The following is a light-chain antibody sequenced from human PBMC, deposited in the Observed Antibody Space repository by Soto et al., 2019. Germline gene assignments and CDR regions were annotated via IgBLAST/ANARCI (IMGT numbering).Light chain of an antibody. CDR1: NIGSKS. CDR3: QVWDSSSDHSRV. Sequence: SYELTQPPSGSVAPGKTARITCGGHNIGSKSEHWYQQKPGQAPVLVIYYDSDRPSGMPERFSGSNSGNTATLTISRVEGGDEADYYCQVWDSSSDHSRVFGGGTKLTVL. CDR2: YDS. V-gene: IGLV3-21*04. J-gene: IGLJ2*01.